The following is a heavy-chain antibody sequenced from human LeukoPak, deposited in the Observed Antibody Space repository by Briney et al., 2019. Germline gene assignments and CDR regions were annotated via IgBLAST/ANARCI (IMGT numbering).Heavy chain of an antibody. Sequence: PSQTLSLTCTVSGGSICSGSYYWSWIRQPAGKGLEWIGRIYTSGSTNYNPSLKSRVTISVDTSKNQFSLKLSSVTAADTAVYYCARFGRYCSSTSCLYAFDIWGQGTMVTVSS. CDR2: IYTSGST. J-gene: IGHJ3*02. D-gene: IGHD2-2*01. CDR1: GGSICSGSYY. CDR3: ARFGRYCSSTSCLYAFDI. V-gene: IGHV4-61*02.